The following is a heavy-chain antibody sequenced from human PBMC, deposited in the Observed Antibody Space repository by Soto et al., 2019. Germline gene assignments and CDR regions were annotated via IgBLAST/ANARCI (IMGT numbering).Heavy chain of an antibody. V-gene: IGHV4-34*01. CDR3: ARPPGVRFYFDS. CDR1: GGSFSGYY. Sequence: PEETLSLTCAVYGGSFSGYYWTWIRQPPGTGLEWIGEINHSGSTNYNPSLKSRVTISLDTSKNQFSLMLSSVTAADTALYYCARPPGVRFYFDSWGQGTLVTVS. D-gene: IGHD4-17*01. J-gene: IGHJ4*02. CDR2: INHSGST.